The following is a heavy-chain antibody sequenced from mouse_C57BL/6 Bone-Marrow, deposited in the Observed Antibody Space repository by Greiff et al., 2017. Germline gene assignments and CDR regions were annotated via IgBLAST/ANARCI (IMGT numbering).Heavy chain of an antibody. J-gene: IGHJ4*01. CDR2: IHPNSGST. V-gene: IGHV1-64*01. CDR3: ARWGITGRLGSYYAMDY. D-gene: IGHD2-4*01. Sequence: VQLQQPGAELVKPGASVKLSCKASGYTFTSYWMHWVKQRPGQGLEWIGMIHPNSGSTNYNEKVKSKATLTVDKSSSTAYMQLSSLTSEDSAVYYCARWGITGRLGSYYAMDYGGQGTSVTVSS. CDR1: GYTFTSYW.